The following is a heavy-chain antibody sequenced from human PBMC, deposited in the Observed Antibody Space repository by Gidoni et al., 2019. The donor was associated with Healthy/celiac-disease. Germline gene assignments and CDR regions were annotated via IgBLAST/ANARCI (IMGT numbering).Heavy chain of an antibody. CDR2: LDWDDDK. D-gene: IGHD6-19*01. Sequence: QVTLRESGPALVKPTQTLTLTCTFSGFSLSTSGMCVSWIRQPPGKALEWLARLDWDDDKYYSQSLKTRLTISKDTSKNQVVLTMTNMDPVDTATYYCARMREGSGWYWFDPWGQGTLVTVSS. J-gene: IGHJ5*02. CDR1: GFSLSTSGMC. V-gene: IGHV2-70*15. CDR3: ARMREGSGWYWFDP.